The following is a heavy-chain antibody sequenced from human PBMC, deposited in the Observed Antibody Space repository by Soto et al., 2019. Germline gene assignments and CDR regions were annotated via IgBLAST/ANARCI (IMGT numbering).Heavy chain of an antibody. CDR2: IYYSGST. Sequence: PSETLSLTCTVSGVSISGFYWSWIWQPPGKGLEWIGYIYYSGSTNYNPSLRSRLSISLDTSKNQFFLKLSSVTAADTAVYYCARVGILTGYLDHWGQGIPVTVSS. CDR3: ARVGILTGYLDH. D-gene: IGHD3-9*01. J-gene: IGHJ4*02. CDR1: GVSISGFY. V-gene: IGHV4-59*08.